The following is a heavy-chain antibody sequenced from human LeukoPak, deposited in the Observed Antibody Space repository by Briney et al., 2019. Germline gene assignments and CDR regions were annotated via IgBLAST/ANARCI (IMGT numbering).Heavy chain of an antibody. CDR2: ITGSGTDI. V-gene: IGHV3-48*01. J-gene: IGHJ4*02. CDR3: ARDQDYGFTY. CDR1: GFTFSSYS. D-gene: IGHD4-17*01. Sequence: GGSLRLSCAASGFTFSSYSMNWVRQAPGKGPEWISWITGSGTDIIYADSVKGRFTISRDNAKNSLYLQMNSLRAEGTAVYYCARDQDYGFTYWGQGTLVTVSS.